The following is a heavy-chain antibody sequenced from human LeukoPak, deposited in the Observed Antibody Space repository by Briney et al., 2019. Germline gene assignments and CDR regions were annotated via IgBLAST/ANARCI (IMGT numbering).Heavy chain of an antibody. Sequence: TSETLSLTCAVYGGSFSGYYWSWIRQPPGKGLEWIGEINHSGSTNYNPSLKSRVTISVDTSKNQFSLKLSSVTAADTAVYYCARGRGHYYHSTKLVPLGYWGQGTLVTVSS. J-gene: IGHJ4*02. CDR2: INHSGST. V-gene: IGHV4-34*01. CDR1: GGSFSGYY. D-gene: IGHD3-22*01. CDR3: ARGRGHYYHSTKLVPLGY.